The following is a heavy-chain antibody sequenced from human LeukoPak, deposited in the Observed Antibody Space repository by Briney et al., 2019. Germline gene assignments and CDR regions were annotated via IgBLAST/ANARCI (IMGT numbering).Heavy chain of an antibody. Sequence: GGSLRLSCAASGFTFSHFWMSWVRQAPGKGLEWVAYIKKTGSETYYVDSVKGRFTITRDNTRSSLFLQMYSLRAEDTAVYYCARDHFDYVWGNYRYLNYYFDYWGQGTLVTVSS. V-gene: IGHV3-7*01. J-gene: IGHJ4*02. D-gene: IGHD3-16*02. CDR1: GFTFSHFW. CDR2: IKKTGSET. CDR3: ARDHFDYVWGNYRYLNYYFDY.